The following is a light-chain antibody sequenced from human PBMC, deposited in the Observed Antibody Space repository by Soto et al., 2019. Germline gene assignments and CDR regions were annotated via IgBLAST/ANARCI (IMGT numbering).Light chain of an antibody. V-gene: IGLV1-44*01. J-gene: IGLJ3*02. CDR3: AVWDDSLDGWV. CDR1: SSNIGSHV. CDR2: NNN. Sequence: QSVLTQPPSASGTPGQRVTISCSGSSSNIGSHVVYWYQQLAGTAPKLLMYNNNQRPSGVPDRFSGSKSGTSASLAISGPQSEDEADYYCAVWDDSLDGWVFGGGTKVTV.